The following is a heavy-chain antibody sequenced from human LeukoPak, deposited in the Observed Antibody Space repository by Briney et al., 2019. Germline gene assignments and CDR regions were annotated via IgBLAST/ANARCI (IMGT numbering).Heavy chain of an antibody. D-gene: IGHD6-13*01. CDR3: AKQDIRSSGWYD. CDR2: IYYSGSP. CDR1: GGSVSSFY. V-gene: IGHV4-59*02. J-gene: IGHJ4*02. Sequence: SETLSLTCTVSGGSVSSFYWSWIRQPPGKGLEWIGYIYYSGSPNYNPSLKSRVTISIDTSKNQFSLKLSSVTPADTAVYYCAKQDIRSSGWYDWGQGTLVTVSS.